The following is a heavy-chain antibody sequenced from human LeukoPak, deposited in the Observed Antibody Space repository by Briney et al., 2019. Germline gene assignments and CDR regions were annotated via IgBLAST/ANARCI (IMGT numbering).Heavy chain of an antibody. J-gene: IGHJ4*02. CDR3: ARGSSSWYGPFDY. D-gene: IGHD6-13*01. CDR2: IYHSGST. CDR1: GYSISSGYY. V-gene: IGHV4-38-2*02. Sequence: PSETLSLTCTVSGYSISSGYYWGWIRPPPGKGLEWIGSIYHSGSTYYNPSLKSRVTISVDTSKNQFSLKLSSVTAADTAVYYCARGSSSWYGPFDYWAREPWSPSPQ.